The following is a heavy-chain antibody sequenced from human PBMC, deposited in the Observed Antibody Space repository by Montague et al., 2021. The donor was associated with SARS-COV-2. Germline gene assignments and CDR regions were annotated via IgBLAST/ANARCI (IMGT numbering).Heavy chain of an antibody. CDR3: ATLPSSITIFGVVQGYYFDD. Sequence: SETLSLTCTVSGGSISNYYWSWIRQPAGKGLEWIGRIYASGNTNYNPSLKSRVTISVDTSKNQLSLKLSSVTAADTAVYYCATLPSSITIFGVVQGYYFDDWGQGTLVTVSS. CDR1: GGSISNYY. CDR2: IYASGNT. D-gene: IGHD3-3*01. J-gene: IGHJ4*02. V-gene: IGHV4-4*07.